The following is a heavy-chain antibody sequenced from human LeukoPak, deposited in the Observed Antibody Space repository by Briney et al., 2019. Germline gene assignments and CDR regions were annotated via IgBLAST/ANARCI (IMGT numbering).Heavy chain of an antibody. V-gene: IGHV3-30*03. CDR1: GFTFSSYG. CDR3: ARGSPYYYDSSGSYFDY. CDR2: ISYDGSNK. D-gene: IGHD3-22*01. Sequence: GGSLRLSCAASGFTFSSYGMHWVRQAPGKGLEWVAVISYDGSNKYYADSVKGRFTISRDNSKNTLYLQTNSLRAEDTAVYYCARGSPYYYDSSGSYFDYWGQGTLVTVSS. J-gene: IGHJ4*02.